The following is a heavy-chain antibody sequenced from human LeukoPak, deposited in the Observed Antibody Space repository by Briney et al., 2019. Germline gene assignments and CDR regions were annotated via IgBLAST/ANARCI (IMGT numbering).Heavy chain of an antibody. CDR1: GLTFSGSA. J-gene: IGHJ4*02. D-gene: IGHD2-21*02. CDR3: AKDYYGRDNYVTGGVTASDY. V-gene: IGHV3-73*01. CDR2: IRSKSNSYAT. Sequence: QPGGSLRPSCAASGLTFSGSAMHWVRQASGKGLEWVGRIRSKSNSYATAYAASVKGRVTISRDDSKNTANLQMNSLRAEDTAVYYWAKDYYGRDNYVTGGVTASDYWGQGTMVTVSS.